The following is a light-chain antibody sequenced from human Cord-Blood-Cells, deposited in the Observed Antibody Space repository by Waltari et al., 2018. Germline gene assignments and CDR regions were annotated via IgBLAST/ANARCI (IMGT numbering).Light chain of an antibody. CDR3: QQSYSTPTIT. V-gene: IGKV1-39*01. CDR2: AAS. Sequence: DIQMTQSPSSLSASVGDRVTITCRASQSSSSYLNWYQQKPGKAPKLLIYAASSLQSRVPSRFSGSGSGTDFTLTISSLQPEDFATYYCQQSYSTPTITFGQGTRLEIK. J-gene: IGKJ5*01. CDR1: QSSSSY.